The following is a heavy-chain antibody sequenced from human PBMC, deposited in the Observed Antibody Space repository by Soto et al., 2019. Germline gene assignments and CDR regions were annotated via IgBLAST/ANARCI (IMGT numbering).Heavy chain of an antibody. V-gene: IGHV4-61*08. CDR1: GCSVSSCDYF. Sequence: ETLSLTCTVSGCSVSSCDYFWIWLRQSPGKRLEWIAYIYYSGSTNYNPSLKSRATISVDTSKSQVSLTLTSMTAADAALYYCARSPNYYYYGFDVWGQGTAVTVSS. CDR2: IYYSGST. D-gene: IGHD3-10*01. CDR3: ARSPNYYYYGFDV. J-gene: IGHJ6*02.